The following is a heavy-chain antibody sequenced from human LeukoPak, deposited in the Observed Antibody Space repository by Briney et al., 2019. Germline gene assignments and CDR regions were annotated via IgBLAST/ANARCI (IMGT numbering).Heavy chain of an antibody. CDR1: GFTVSTNY. D-gene: IGHD3-22*01. Sequence: GGSLRLSCAASGFTVSTNYMSWDRQAPGKGLEWVSVIYSGGSTYYTDSVKGRFTISRDNSKNTLYPQMNSLRVEDTAVYYCARGPFYDSRGYYLGSIFYWGQGTLVTVSS. CDR3: ARGPFYDSRGYYLGSIFY. J-gene: IGHJ4*02. CDR2: IYSGGST. V-gene: IGHV3-53*01.